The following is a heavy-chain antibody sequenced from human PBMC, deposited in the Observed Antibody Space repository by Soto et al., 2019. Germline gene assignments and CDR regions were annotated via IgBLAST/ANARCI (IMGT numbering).Heavy chain of an antibody. V-gene: IGHV5-51*01. Sequence: GESVKISCKGSGYSFTIYCIGWVLQMPWKGLEWMGIIYPGDSDTRYSPSFQGQVTISADKSISTAYLQWSSLKASDTAMYYCARHPPYGMDVWGQGTTVTVSS. J-gene: IGHJ6*02. CDR3: ARHPPYGMDV. CDR2: IYPGDSDT. CDR1: GYSFTIYC.